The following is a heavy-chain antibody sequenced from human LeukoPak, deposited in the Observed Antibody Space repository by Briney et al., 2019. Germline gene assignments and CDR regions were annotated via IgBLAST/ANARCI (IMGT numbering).Heavy chain of an antibody. D-gene: IGHD5-24*01. J-gene: IGHJ6*03. CDR3: ARDFRETQRRSMRRYYYYYMDV. CDR2: IYTSGST. CDR1: GGSISNYY. V-gene: IGHV4-4*07. Sequence: SETLSLTCTVSGGSISNYYWSWIRQPAGKGLEWIGRIYTSGSTNYNPSLKSRVTISVDTSKNQFSLKLSSVTAADTAVYYCARDFRETQRRSMRRYYYYYMDVWGKGTTVTVSS.